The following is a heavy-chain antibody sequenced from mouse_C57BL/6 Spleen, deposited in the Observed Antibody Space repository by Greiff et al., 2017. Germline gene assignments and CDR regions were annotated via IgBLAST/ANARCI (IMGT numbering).Heavy chain of an antibody. CDR1: GYAFSSSW. Sequence: QVQLQQSGPELVKPGASVKLSCKASGYAFSSSWMNWVKQRPGKGLEWIGRIYPGDGDTNYNEKFKGKATLTADKSSSTAYMQLSSLTSEYSAVYYCARSGGSNPFAYWGQGTLVTVSA. V-gene: IGHV1-82*01. J-gene: IGHJ3*01. D-gene: IGHD1-1*01. CDR2: IYPGDGDT. CDR3: ARSGGSNPFAY.